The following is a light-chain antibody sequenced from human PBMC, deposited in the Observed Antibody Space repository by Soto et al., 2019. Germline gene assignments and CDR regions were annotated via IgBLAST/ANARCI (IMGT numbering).Light chain of an antibody. CDR2: DVT. J-gene: IGLJ1*01. CDR1: SSDVGGYNY. V-gene: IGLV2-14*01. Sequence: QSVLTQPASVSWCPGQWITISCTGTSSDVGGYNYVSWYRQHPGNAPKLMMYDVTNRPSGVSNRFSGSKSGNTASLTISGLQAEDEADYYCSSYTSSSLYVFGTGTKVTVL. CDR3: SSYTSSSLYV.